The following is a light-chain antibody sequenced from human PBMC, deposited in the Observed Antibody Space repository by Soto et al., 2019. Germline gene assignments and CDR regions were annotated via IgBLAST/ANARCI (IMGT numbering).Light chain of an antibody. CDR3: SLYAGSNNFVV. Sequence: QSALTQPPSASVSPGQSVTISCTGTSSDVGAYSYDSWYQQHPGKAPKLMIYEVSKRPSGVPDRFSGSKSGNTASLTVSGVPAEDEADYYCSLYAGSNNFVVFGGGTKLTVL. V-gene: IGLV2-8*01. J-gene: IGLJ2*01. CDR1: SSDVGAYSY. CDR2: EVS.